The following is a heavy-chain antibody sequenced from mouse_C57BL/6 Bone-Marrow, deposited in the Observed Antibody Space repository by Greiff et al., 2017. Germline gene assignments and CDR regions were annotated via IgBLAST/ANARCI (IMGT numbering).Heavy chain of an antibody. CDR3: TTPALVAFPHWYFDV. CDR2: IDPANGDT. CDR1: GFNIKDDY. D-gene: IGHD1-1*01. J-gene: IGHJ1*03. V-gene: IGHV14-4*01. Sequence: EVQLQQSGAELVRPGASVKLSCTASGFNIKDDYMHWVKQRPEQGLEWIGWIDPANGDTEYASKFTGKATITGDTASNTAYLQLSSLTSEDTAVYYCTTPALVAFPHWYFDVWGTGTTVTVSS.